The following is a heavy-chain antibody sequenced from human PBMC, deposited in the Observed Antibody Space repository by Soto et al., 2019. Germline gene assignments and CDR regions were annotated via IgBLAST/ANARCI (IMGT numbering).Heavy chain of an antibody. D-gene: IGHD2-15*01. CDR1: GGSITSSSYY. J-gene: IGHJ6*02. V-gene: IGHV4-39*01. CDR3: ARRCSGGSCYSYYYGGMDV. CDR2: IYYSGST. Sequence: SETLCLTCTVSGGSITSSSYYWGWIRQPPGKGLEWIGSIYYSGSTYYNPSLKSRVTISVDTSKNQFSLKLSSVTAADTAVYYCARRCSGGSCYSYYYGGMDVWGQGTTVT.